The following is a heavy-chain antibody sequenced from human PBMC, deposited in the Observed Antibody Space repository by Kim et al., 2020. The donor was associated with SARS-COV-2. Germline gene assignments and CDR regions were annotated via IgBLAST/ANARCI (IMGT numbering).Heavy chain of an antibody. Sequence: ASVKVSCKASGFSFTNYVIHWVRQAPGESLEWLGWINIVNGRSKYLEKIQDRVTFTRDISAGTVYLDLRNLMSEDTATYFCTRDYQGVITANAQTFDYWGQGTLVTVSS. V-gene: IGHV1-3*04. CDR2: INIVNGRS. CDR1: GFSFTNYV. CDR3: TRDYQGVITANAQTFDY. D-gene: IGHD3-10*01. J-gene: IGHJ4*02.